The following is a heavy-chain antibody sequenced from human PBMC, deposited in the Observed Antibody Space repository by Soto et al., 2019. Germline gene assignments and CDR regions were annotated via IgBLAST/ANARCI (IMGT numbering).Heavy chain of an antibody. CDR2: IFSNDEN. CDR1: GFSLSNPKMG. V-gene: IGHV2-26*01. J-gene: IGHJ5*02. D-gene: IGHD4-17*01. CDR3: ARSNSDPGAYYYFDT. Sequence: SGPTLVNPTETLTLTCTVSGFSLSNPKMGVSWVRQPPGKALEWLAYIFSNDENSYATSLRTRLSISKDTSKSLVVLTMTNMDPVDTATYYCARSNSDPGAYYYFDTWGQGTQVTVSS.